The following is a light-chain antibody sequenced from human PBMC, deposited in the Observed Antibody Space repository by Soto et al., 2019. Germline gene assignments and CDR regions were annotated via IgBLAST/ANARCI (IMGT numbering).Light chain of an antibody. CDR2: GGS. CDR3: QQYGSSPGT. J-gene: IGKJ1*01. Sequence: IVLTQSPGTLSLSPGERATLSCRASQSVSSGYLAWYQQKPGQGPRPLIYGGSIRATGIPDRFSGSGSVTDFTLTISRLEPDDFAVYYCQQYGSSPGTFRQGTKVEIK. CDR1: QSVSSGY. V-gene: IGKV3-20*01.